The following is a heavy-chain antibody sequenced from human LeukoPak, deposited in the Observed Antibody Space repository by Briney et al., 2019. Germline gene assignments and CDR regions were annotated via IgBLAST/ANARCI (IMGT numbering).Heavy chain of an antibody. J-gene: IGHJ4*02. D-gene: IGHD3-10*01. CDR1: GFTFSSYA. CDR3: ARDKGGMVPFDY. CDR2: IKQGGSEK. Sequence: GGSLRLSCAASGFTFSSYAMHWVRQAPGKGLEWVANIKQGGSEKNYVDSVKGRFTIARDDAKNSLYLQMNSLRAEDTAVYFCARDKGGMVPFDYWGQGTLVTVSS. V-gene: IGHV3-7*01.